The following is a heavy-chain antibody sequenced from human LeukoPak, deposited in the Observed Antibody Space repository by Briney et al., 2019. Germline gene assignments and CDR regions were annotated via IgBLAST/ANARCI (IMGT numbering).Heavy chain of an antibody. D-gene: IGHD6-19*01. V-gene: IGHV4-59*12. CDR2: IYYTGNT. J-gene: IGHJ3*01. CDR1: GGSISSYY. CDR3: AAGWGIDSFDF. Sequence: PSETLSLTCAVSGGSISSYYWTWIRQPPGKGLEWIGFIYYTGNTNSNPSLKSRVIISLETSKNQFSLKLNSVTAADTAVYFCAAGWGIDSFDFWGTGQWSSSPQ.